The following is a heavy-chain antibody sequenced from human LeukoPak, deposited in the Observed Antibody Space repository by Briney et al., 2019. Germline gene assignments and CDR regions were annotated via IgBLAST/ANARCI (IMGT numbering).Heavy chain of an antibody. CDR1: GFTFSSYT. CDR3: AKGAGSSWYYYYYMDV. CDR2: ISGSGGSAGST. J-gene: IGHJ6*03. V-gene: IGHV3-23*01. Sequence: GGSLRLSCAASGFTFSSYTMTWVRQAPGRGLEWVSGISGSGGSAGSTYHTDSVKGRFTISRDNSKNTLYLQMNSLRAEDTAVYYCAKGAGSSWYYYYYMDVWGKGTTVTVSS. D-gene: IGHD6-13*01.